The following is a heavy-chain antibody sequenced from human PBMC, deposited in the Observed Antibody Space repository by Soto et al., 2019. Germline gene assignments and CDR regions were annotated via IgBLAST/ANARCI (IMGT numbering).Heavy chain of an antibody. V-gene: IGHV4-59*07. CDR2: IYYSGST. J-gene: IGHJ6*02. D-gene: IGHD3-10*01. CDR3: ARRGYGPGFPYYYGMDV. Sequence: SDTLSLTCTVSGCSMSSYYWSWIRQPPGKGLEWIGYIYYSGSTNYNPSLKSRVTMSVDTPKNQFSLKLSSVTAADTAVYYCARRGYGPGFPYYYGMDVWGQGTTVT. CDR1: GCSMSSYY.